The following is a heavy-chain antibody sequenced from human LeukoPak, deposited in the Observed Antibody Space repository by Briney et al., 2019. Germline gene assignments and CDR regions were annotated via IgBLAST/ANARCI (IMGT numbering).Heavy chain of an antibody. Sequence: SETLSLTCAVYGGSFSIYYWSWIRQPPGKGLEWLGEINHSGCTNYNPSLKSRVTISVDTSKNQFSLKLSSVTAADTAVYYCARTARRYTNSWYRQYYFDYWGQGTLVTVSS. CDR1: GGSFSIYY. J-gene: IGHJ4*02. CDR3: ARTARRYTNSWYRQYYFDY. V-gene: IGHV4-34*01. D-gene: IGHD6-13*01. CDR2: INHSGCT.